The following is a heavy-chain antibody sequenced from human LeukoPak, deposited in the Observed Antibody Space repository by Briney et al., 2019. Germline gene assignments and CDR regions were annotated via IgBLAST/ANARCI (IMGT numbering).Heavy chain of an antibody. CDR2: ISAYNGNT. D-gene: IGHD3-3*01. V-gene: IGHV1-18*01. J-gene: IGHJ4*02. CDR3: ARDRGDPYDFWSGYCDY. CDR1: GYTFTSYD. Sequence: ASVKVSCKASGYTFTSYDINWVRQAPGQGLEWTGWISAYNGNTNYAQKLQGRVTMTTDTSTSTAYMELRSLRSDDTAVYYCARDRGDPYDFWSGYCDYWGQGTLVTVSS.